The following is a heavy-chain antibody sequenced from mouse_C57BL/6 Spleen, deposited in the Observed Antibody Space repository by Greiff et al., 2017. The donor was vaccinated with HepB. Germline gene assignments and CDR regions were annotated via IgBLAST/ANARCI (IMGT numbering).Heavy chain of an antibody. D-gene: IGHD2-3*01. CDR1: GFTFSNYW. CDR3: PRGDGYYVGY. J-gene: IGHJ2*01. V-gene: IGHV6-3*01. CDR2: IRLKSDNYAT. Sequence: EVMLVESGGGLVQPGGSMKLSCVASGFTFSNYWMNWVRQSPEKGLEWVAQIRLKSDNYATHYAESVKGRFTISRDDSKSSVYLQMNNLRAEDTGIYYCPRGDGYYVGYWGQGTTLTVSS.